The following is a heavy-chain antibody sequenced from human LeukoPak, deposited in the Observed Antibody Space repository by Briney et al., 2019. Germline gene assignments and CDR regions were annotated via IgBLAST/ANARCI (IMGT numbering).Heavy chain of an antibody. V-gene: IGHV3-20*04. J-gene: IGHJ3*02. CDR3: AKDPVNWGQDSGTFDI. CDR1: GFTFDDYG. D-gene: IGHD3-16*01. CDR2: INWSGGST. Sequence: GSLRLSCAASGFTFDDYGMSWVRQAPGKGLEWVSGINWSGGSTGYADSVKGRFTISRDNSKSTLFLQMHSLRADDTAVYYCAKDPVNWGQDSGTFDIWGQGTMVSVSS.